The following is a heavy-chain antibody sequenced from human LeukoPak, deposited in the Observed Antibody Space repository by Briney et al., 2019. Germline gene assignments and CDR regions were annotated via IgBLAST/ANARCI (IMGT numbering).Heavy chain of an antibody. D-gene: IGHD5-18*01. CDR2: MNPNSSNT. V-gene: IGHV1-8*01. Sequence: ASVKVSCKASGYTFTSYDINWVRQATGQGLEWMGWMNPNSSNTGYAQKFQGRVTMTRNTSISTAYMELSSLRSEDTAVYYCTSTRVDTAMVTDYWGQGTLVTVSS. J-gene: IGHJ4*02. CDR1: GYTFTSYD. CDR3: TSTRVDTAMVTDY.